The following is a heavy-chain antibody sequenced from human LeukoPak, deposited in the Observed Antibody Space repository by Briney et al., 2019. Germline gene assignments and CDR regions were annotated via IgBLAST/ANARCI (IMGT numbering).Heavy chain of an antibody. CDR3: ARDRGSSGWVDY. V-gene: IGHV4-61*02. Sequence: SQTLPLTCTVSGGSISSGSYYWSWIRQPAGKGLEWIGRIYTSGSANYNPSLKSRVTISVDTSKNQFSLKLSSVTAADTAVYYCARDRGSSGWVDYWGQGTLVTVSS. D-gene: IGHD6-25*01. CDR1: GGSISSGSYY. CDR2: IYTSGSA. J-gene: IGHJ4*02.